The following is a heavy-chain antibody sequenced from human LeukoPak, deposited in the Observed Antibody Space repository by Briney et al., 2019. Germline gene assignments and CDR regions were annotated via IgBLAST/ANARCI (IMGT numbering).Heavy chain of an antibody. CDR2: ISSSGSTI. D-gene: IGHD3-22*01. Sequence: PGGPLRLSCAASGFTFSSYEMNWVRQAPGKGLEWVSYISSSGSTIYYADSVKGRFTISRDNAKNSLYLQMNSLRAEDTAVYYCARDLGSSGYLDYWGQGTLVTVSS. J-gene: IGHJ4*02. CDR3: ARDLGSSGYLDY. CDR1: GFTFSSYE. V-gene: IGHV3-48*03.